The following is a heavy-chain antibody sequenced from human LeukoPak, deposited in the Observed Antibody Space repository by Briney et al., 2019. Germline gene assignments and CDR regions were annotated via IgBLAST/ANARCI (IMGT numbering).Heavy chain of an antibody. CDR3: AREGVYCSSTSCSRVY. Sequence: GGSPRLSCTASGFTFDDYGMHWVRQAPGKGLEWVAGISWNSGSIDYADSVKGRFTISRDNAKNSLYLQMNSLRAEDTAVYYCAREGVYCSSTSCSRVYWGQGTLVTVSS. V-gene: IGHV3-9*01. D-gene: IGHD2-2*01. J-gene: IGHJ4*02. CDR1: GFTFDDYG. CDR2: ISWNSGSI.